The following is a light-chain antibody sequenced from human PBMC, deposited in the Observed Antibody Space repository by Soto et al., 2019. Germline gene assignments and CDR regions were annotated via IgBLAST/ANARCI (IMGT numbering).Light chain of an antibody. Sequence: DVVVTQSPLSLSVTLGQPASISCRCSQSLVYSDGRTYLTWFHQRPGQSPRRLIYKVSNLDSGVPDRLSGSGSGTDFTLKISRVEAEDVGLYYCMQGTHVPFIFGQGTRLEMK. CDR1: QSLVYSDGRTY. CDR3: MQGTHVPFI. J-gene: IGKJ5*01. CDR2: KVS. V-gene: IGKV2D-30*01.